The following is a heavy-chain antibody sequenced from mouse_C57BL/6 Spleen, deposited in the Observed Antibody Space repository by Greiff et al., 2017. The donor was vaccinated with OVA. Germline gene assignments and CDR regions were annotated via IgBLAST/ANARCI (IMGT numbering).Heavy chain of an antibody. Sequence: SGAELVRPGASVKLSCKASGYTFTDYYINWVKQRPGQGLEWIARIYPGSGNTYYNEKFKGKATLTAEKSSSTAYMQLSSLTSEDSAVYFCARNWDEAWFAYWGQGTLVTVSA. V-gene: IGHV1-76*01. D-gene: IGHD4-1*01. CDR1: GYTFTDYY. J-gene: IGHJ3*01. CDR3: ARNWDEAWFAY. CDR2: IYPGSGNT.